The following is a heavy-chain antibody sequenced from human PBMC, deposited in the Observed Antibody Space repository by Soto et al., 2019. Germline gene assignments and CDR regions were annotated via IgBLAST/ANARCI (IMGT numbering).Heavy chain of an antibody. D-gene: IGHD2-15*01. CDR3: ARGYCSGGSCRDFDY. V-gene: IGHV4-30-4*01. CDR1: GGSISSGDYY. CDR2: IYYSGST. Sequence: TSETLSLTCTVSGGSISSGDYYWSWIRQPPGKGLEWIGYIYYSGSTYYNPSLKSRVTISVDTSKNQFSLKLSSVTAADTAVYYCARGYCSGGSCRDFDYWGQGTLV. J-gene: IGHJ4*02.